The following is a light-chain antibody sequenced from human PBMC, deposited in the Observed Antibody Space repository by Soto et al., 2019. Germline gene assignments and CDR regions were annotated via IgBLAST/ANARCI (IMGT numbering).Light chain of an antibody. Sequence: EILLTQSPGTLSLSTGEIATLSCSSSQSVSSSYLAWYQQKPDQAPRLLIYGASSRATGVTDRFRGGGSGTEFTLTISRLKSEDSAVYYCQKYHKWPPINFGKGTQLEIK. CDR3: QKYHKWPPIN. V-gene: IGKV3-20*01. CDR1: QSVSSSY. J-gene: IGKJ5*01. CDR2: GAS.